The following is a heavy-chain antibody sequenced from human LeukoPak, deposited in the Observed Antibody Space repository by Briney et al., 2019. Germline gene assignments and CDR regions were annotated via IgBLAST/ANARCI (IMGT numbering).Heavy chain of an antibody. J-gene: IGHJ3*02. Sequence: ASVKVSCKASGGTFTSYYMHWVRQAPGQGLEWMGIINPSGGSTSYAQKFQGRVTMTRDTSTSTVYMGLSSLRSEDTAVYYCARDFPYCSGGSCHDAFDIWGQGTMVTVSS. V-gene: IGHV1-46*01. D-gene: IGHD2-15*01. CDR2: INPSGGST. CDR1: GGTFTSYY. CDR3: ARDFPYCSGGSCHDAFDI.